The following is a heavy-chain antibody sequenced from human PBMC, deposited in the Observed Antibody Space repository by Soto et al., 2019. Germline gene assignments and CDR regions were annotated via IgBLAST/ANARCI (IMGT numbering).Heavy chain of an antibody. CDR1: GGTFSSYT. CDR3: ARDPRGSYSYAPTAFDP. V-gene: IGHV1-69*08. CDR2: IIPILGIA. D-gene: IGHD5-18*01. J-gene: IGHJ5*02. Sequence: QVQLVQSGAEVKKPGSSVKVSCKASGGTFSSYTISWVRQAPGQGLEWMGRIIPILGIANYAKKFQGRVTITADKSTSTAYMELSSLRSEDTAVYYCARDPRGSYSYAPTAFDPWGQGTLVTVSS.